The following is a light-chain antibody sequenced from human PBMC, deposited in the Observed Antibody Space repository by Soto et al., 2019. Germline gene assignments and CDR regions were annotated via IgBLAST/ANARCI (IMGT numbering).Light chain of an antibody. CDR2: GSS. CDR1: QSVSSA. J-gene: IGKJ2*01. V-gene: IGKV3-15*01. Sequence: EILMTQSPDTLSVSPGERATLSCRASQSVSSALAWYQQKPGQPPRLLIYGSSTRATGIPGRFSGSGSGTEFTLTISSLQSEDFAVYYCQQYNNWPYTVGQGTKVDIK. CDR3: QQYNNWPYT.